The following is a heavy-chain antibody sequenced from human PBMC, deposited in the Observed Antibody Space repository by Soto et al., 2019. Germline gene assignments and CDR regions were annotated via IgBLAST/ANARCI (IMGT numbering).Heavy chain of an antibody. V-gene: IGHV4-4*07. J-gene: IGHJ4*02. Sequence: TVSGVSINTFYWSWVRQPAGKGLEWIGRIFSSGSTSFNPSLESRVAMSVDTSKNHFSLNLSSVTAADMAVYYCAREGSYSAYNFAHGIQLWSFDFWGQGALVTVSS. CDR2: IFSSGST. D-gene: IGHD5-12*01. CDR1: GVSINTFY. CDR3: AREGSYSAYNFAHGIQLWSFDF.